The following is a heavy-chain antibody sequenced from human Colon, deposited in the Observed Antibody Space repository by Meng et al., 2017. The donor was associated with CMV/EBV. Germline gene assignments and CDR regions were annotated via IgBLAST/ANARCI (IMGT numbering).Heavy chain of an antibody. D-gene: IGHD1-14*01. CDR3: ARDLTTDYNYYYGMDV. V-gene: IGHV3-7*01. CDR2: IKQPGREK. CDR1: GFVFSSFW. Sequence: GESLKISCAASGFVFSSFWMTWVRQAPGKGLEWVATIKQPGREKFYADSVKGRFTISRDNAKNSLFLQMDSLRNEDTAVYYCARDLTTDYNYYYGMDVWGHGTTVTVSS. J-gene: IGHJ6*02.